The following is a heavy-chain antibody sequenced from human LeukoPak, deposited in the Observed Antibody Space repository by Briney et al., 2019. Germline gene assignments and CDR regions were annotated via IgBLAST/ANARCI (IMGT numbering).Heavy chain of an antibody. J-gene: IGHJ6*02. D-gene: IGHD2-2*01. CDR1: RFTFSSYG. CDR2: TWYDGSNK. Sequence: SLRLSCAAYRFTFSSYGMHRLRQAQGHGLEWVAVTWYDGSNKYYAESLKGRFTITRDNSKSTVYLEMRSLRAEDTAVYYCARVLRVVLAAPVDYYYAMDVWCRETTV. CDR3: ARVLRVVLAAPVDYYYAMDV. V-gene: IGHV3-33*01.